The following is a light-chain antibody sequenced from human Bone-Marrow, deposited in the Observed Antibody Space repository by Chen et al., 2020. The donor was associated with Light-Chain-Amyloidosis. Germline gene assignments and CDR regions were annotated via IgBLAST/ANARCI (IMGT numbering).Light chain of an antibody. CDR2: RDT. Sequence: SYDLTQPPSVSVSPGQPARLTCPGDDLPTKYADGYQQKPGQAPVLVIHRDTERPSGISERFSGSRSGTTATLTISGVQAEDEADYHCQSADSSGTYEVIFGGGTKLTVL. CDR1: DLPTKY. J-gene: IGLJ2*01. V-gene: IGLV3-25*03. CDR3: QSADSSGTYEVI.